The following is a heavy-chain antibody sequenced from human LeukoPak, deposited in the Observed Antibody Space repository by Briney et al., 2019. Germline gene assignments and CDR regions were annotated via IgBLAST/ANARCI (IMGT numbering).Heavy chain of an antibody. CDR1: GGSISSSSYY. V-gene: IGHV4-39*07. Sequence: SETLSLTCTVSGGSISSSSYYWGWIRQPPGKGLEWLGTIYYRGTTYYNPSLKSRVTISVDTSKNQFSLKLSSVTAADTAVYYCARGRMFTRYYDSSGYYYHNWFDPWGQGTLVTVSS. D-gene: IGHD3-22*01. J-gene: IGHJ5*02. CDR3: ARGRMFTRYYDSSGYYYHNWFDP. CDR2: IYYRGTT.